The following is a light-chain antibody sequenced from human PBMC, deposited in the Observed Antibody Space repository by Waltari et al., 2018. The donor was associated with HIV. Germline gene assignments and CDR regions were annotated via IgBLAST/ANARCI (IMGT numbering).Light chain of an antibody. CDR1: QGINNY. Sequence: DIQMTQSPSSLPASVGDRVTFTCRASQGINNYLAWYQQKLGKPPRLLIYAASTLQSGVPSRFSGGGSGTDFSLTISSLQPEDVAIYYCQQYNSAPCTFGPGTKVEIK. CDR3: QQYNSAPCT. J-gene: IGKJ3*01. V-gene: IGKV1-27*01. CDR2: AAS.